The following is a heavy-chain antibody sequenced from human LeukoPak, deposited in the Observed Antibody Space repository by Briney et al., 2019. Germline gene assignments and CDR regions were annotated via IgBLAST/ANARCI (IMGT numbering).Heavy chain of an antibody. CDR3: AREGPGDYTPLDY. CDR2: ISSNGGST. V-gene: IGHV3-64*01. CDR1: GFTFSSYA. Sequence: GGSLRLSCAASGFTFSSYAMHWVRQAPGKGLEYVSAISSNGGSTYYANSVKGRLTISRDNSKNTLYLQMGSLRAEDMAVYYCAREGPGDYTPLDYWGQGTLVTVSS. D-gene: IGHD4-17*01. J-gene: IGHJ4*02.